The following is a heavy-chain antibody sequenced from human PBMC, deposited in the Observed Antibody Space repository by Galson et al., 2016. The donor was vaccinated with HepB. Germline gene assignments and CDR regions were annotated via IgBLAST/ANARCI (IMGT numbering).Heavy chain of an antibody. CDR3: ARHKARRTGWKEASYFDY. Sequence: SETLSLTCTVSGHSISTSSYSWGWIRQPPGKGPEWIGSVYHTGDTYGNPSLQSRVIISVDTAKNQIYLRLSSVTATGTAVFYCARHKARRTGWKEASYFDYWGQGTLVTVSA. CDR1: GHSISTSSYS. CDR2: VYHTGDT. V-gene: IGHV4-39*01. J-gene: IGHJ4*02. D-gene: IGHD6-19*01.